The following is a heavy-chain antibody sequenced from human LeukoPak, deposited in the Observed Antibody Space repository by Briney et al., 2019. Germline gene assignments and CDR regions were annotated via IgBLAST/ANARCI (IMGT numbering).Heavy chain of an antibody. V-gene: IGHV4-61*02. CDR1: GGSISSGSYY. CDR2: IYTSGST. CDR3: ARLLKSWFDP. J-gene: IGHJ5*02. D-gene: IGHD2/OR15-2a*01. Sequence: SQTLSLTCTVSGGSISSGSYYWSWIRQPAGKGLEWIGRIYTSGSTNYNPSLKSRVTISVDTSKNQFSLKLSSVTAADTAVYYCARLLKSWFDPWGQGTLVTVSS.